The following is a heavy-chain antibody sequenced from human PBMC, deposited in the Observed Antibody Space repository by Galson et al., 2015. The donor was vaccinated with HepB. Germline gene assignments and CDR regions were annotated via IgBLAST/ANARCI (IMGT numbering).Heavy chain of an antibody. V-gene: IGHV1-69*13. CDR1: GGTLRGYA. CDR3: ARGSLTTIRNYFDY. CDR2: ITLIFDTT. D-gene: IGHD4-11*01. J-gene: IGHJ4*02. Sequence: SVKVSCKASGGTLRGYAINWVRQAPGQGLEWMGRITLIFDTTYSAQKFQGRLTITADESTSTAYMELSSLTSEDTAVYYCARGSLTTIRNYFDYWGQGTLVTVAS.